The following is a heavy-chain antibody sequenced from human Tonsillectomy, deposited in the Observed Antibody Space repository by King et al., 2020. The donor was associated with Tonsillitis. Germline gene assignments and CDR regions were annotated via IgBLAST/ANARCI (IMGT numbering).Heavy chain of an antibody. CDR3: AKGDAGGGDGYNFGIDY. CDR1: GFTFSSYA. Sequence: VQLVESGGGLVQPGGSLRLSCAASGFTFSSYAMSWVRQAPGKGLGWVSAISGSGGSTYYADSVKGRFTISRDNSKNTLYLQMNSLRAEDTAVYYCAKGDAGGGDGYNFGIDYWGQGTLVTVSS. D-gene: IGHD5-24*01. CDR2: ISGSGGST. V-gene: IGHV3-23*04. J-gene: IGHJ4*02.